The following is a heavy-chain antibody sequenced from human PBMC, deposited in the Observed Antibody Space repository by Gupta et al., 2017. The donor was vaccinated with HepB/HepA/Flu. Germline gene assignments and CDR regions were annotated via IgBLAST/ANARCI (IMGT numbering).Heavy chain of an antibody. CDR3: AKDPERWGELSFPDY. CDR1: GFTFSSYG. CDR2: ISYDGSNK. V-gene: IGHV3-30*18. D-gene: IGHD3-16*02. J-gene: IGHJ4*02. Sequence: QVQLVESGGGVVQPGRSLRLSCAASGFTFSSYGMHWVRQAPGKGLEWVAVISYDGSNKYYADSVKGRFTISRDNSKNTLYLQMNSLRAEDTAVYYCAKDPERWGELSFPDYWGQGTLVTVSS.